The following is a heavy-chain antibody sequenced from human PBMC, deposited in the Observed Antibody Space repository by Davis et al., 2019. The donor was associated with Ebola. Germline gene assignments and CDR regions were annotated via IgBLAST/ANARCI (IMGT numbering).Heavy chain of an antibody. D-gene: IGHD3-22*01. CDR3: ARGGRGPTYYYDSSGYTYYYYYGMDV. CDR1: GGSISSSSYY. Sequence: SETLSLTCAVYGGSISSSSYYWGWIRQPPGKGLEWIGSIYYSGSTYYNPSLKCRVTISVDTSKNQFSLKLSSVTAADTAVYYCARGGRGPTYYYDSSGYTYYYYYGMDVWGQGTTVTVSS. CDR2: IYYSGST. J-gene: IGHJ6*02. V-gene: IGHV4-39*01.